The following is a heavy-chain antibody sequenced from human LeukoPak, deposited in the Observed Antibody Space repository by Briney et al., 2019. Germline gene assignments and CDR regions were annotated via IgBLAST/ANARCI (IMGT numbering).Heavy chain of an antibody. Sequence: PGGSLGLSCAASGFTFSRYWMHWVRQAPGKGLVWVSRIKSDGSSTNYADSVKGRFTISRDNAKNTLYLQMNSLRAEDTAVYYCARDGYNSDFGGYWGQGTLVTVSS. CDR2: IKSDGSST. CDR3: ARDGYNSDFGGY. J-gene: IGHJ4*02. D-gene: IGHD5-24*01. CDR1: GFTFSRYW. V-gene: IGHV3-74*01.